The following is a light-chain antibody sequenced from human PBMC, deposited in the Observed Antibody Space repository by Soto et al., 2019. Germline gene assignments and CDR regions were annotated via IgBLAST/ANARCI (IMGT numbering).Light chain of an antibody. J-gene: IGKJ2*01. V-gene: IGKV1-9*01. CDR2: DSS. Sequence: DIQLTQSPSFLSASVEDRVTISCRASYDISSSLACYQQEPGKPPKLLIYDSSTLQTGVPSRFTGSGSGRKFTLTISGLQFGDFATYLCLQLSHYPYTFGQATKLEI. CDR1: YDISSS. CDR3: LQLSHYPYT.